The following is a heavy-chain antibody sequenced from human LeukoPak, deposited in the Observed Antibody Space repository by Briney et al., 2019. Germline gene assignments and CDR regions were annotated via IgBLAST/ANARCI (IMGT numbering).Heavy chain of an antibody. CDR1: GFSLSTSGVG. Sequence: SGPTLVNPTQTLTLTCTFSGFSLSTSGVGVGWIRQPPGKALEWLALIYWNDDKRYSSSLKSRLTITKDTSKNQVVLTMTNMDPVDTATYYCAHRLSVRTPNWGPLDWFDPWGQGTLVTVSS. D-gene: IGHD7-27*01. V-gene: IGHV2-5*01. CDR3: AHRLSVRTPNWGPLDWFDP. J-gene: IGHJ5*02. CDR2: IYWNDDK.